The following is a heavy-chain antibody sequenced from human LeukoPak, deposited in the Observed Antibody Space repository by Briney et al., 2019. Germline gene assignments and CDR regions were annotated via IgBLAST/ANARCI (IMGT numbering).Heavy chain of an antibody. CDR1: GFTFSSKW. CDR3: VRGGPSTWS. CDR2: IKHDGSEK. V-gene: IGHV3-7*01. D-gene: IGHD2-15*01. Sequence: PGGSLRLSCAASGFTFSSKWMSWVRQAPGKGLEWVANIKHDGSEKYYVDSVKGRFTISRDDAKNTVYLQMNNLRAEDTAVYYCVRGGPSTWSWGQGTLVTVSS. J-gene: IGHJ5*02.